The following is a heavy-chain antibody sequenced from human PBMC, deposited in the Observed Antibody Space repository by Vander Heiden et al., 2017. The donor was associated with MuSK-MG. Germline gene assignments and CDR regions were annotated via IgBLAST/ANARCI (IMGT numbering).Heavy chain of an antibody. V-gene: IGHV3-21*01. CDR1: GFTFSSYS. CDR3: ARPSKIGYCSGGSCYALKYYFDY. J-gene: IGHJ4*02. Sequence: EVQLVESGGGLVKPGGSLRLSCAASGFTFSSYSMNWVRQAPGKGLEWVSSISSSSSYIYYADSVKGRFTISRDNAKNSLYLKMNSLRAEDTAVYYCARPSKIGYCSGGSCYALKYYFDYWGQGTLVTVSS. D-gene: IGHD2-15*01. CDR2: ISSSSSYI.